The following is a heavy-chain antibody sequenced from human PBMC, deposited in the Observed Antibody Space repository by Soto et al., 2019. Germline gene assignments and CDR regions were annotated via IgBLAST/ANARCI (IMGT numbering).Heavy chain of an antibody. Sequence: EVQLVESGGGLVKPGGSLRLSCAASGFTFSSYSMNWARQAPGKGLEWVSSISSSSSYIYFADSVKGRFTISRDNAKNSLYLQMNSLRAEDTAVYYCARMYGDYGLNGNYYGMDVWGQGTMVTVSS. CDR1: GFTFSSYS. V-gene: IGHV3-21*01. D-gene: IGHD4-17*01. CDR3: ARMYGDYGLNGNYYGMDV. CDR2: ISSSSSYI. J-gene: IGHJ6*02.